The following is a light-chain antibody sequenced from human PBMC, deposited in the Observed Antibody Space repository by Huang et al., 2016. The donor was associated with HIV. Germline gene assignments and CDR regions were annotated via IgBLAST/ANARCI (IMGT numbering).Light chain of an antibody. V-gene: IGKV3-15*01. J-gene: IGKJ5*01. CDR1: QSVRSN. CDR3: QQYNNWPPTT. CDR2: GAS. Sequence: EIVMTQSPATLSVSPGEGATLSCRASQSVRSNLAWYQQKPGQAPRLLIYGASTRATGIPGRFSGGGSGTDFTLTISSLQYEDFALYYCQQYNNWPPTTFGQGTRLEIK.